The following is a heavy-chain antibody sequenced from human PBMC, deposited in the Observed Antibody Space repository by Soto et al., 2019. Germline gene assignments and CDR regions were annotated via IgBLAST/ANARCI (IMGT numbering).Heavy chain of an antibody. J-gene: IGHJ4*02. CDR3: AREPYGGADHDFDS. CDR1: GFTFSDYY. Sequence: PGGSLRLSCAASGFTFSDYYMSWIRQAPGKGLEWVSYISSRGDIMYYADSLKGRFTISRDNARNLLYLQMNSLRADDTAVYYCAREPYGGADHDFDSCGPATLVT. V-gene: IGHV3-11*01. D-gene: IGHD3-10*01. CDR2: ISSRGDIM.